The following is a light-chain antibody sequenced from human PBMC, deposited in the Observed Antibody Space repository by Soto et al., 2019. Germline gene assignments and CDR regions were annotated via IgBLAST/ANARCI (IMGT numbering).Light chain of an antibody. J-gene: IGLJ2*01. V-gene: IGLV2-14*01. Sequence: QSALTQPASVSGSPGQSITISCTGTSSDVGGYNYVSWYQQHQGMALKLMTYAVSNRPSGVSNRFSGSKSGNTASLTISGLHAEYEAHYYCSSYASSSSPYVVFGGGTPLTLL. CDR3: SSYASSSSPYVV. CDR2: AVS. CDR1: SSDVGGYNY.